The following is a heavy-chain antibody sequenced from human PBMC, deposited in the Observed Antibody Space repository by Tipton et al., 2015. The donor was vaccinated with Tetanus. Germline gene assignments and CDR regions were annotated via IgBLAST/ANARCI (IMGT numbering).Heavy chain of an antibody. CDR3: AKRPGSGTWTG. CDR2: IGINDDPAH. V-gene: IGHV3-23*01. D-gene: IGHD1-26*01. Sequence: SLRLSCAGARIRLSDYAMGWVRQAPGKGLEWVSVIGINDDPAHIHYADSVTGRFTISRDNSRNTLYLQMNDLSREDTAVYYCAKRPGSGTWTGWGQGTLVAVSS. CDR1: RIRLSDYA. J-gene: IGHJ4*02.